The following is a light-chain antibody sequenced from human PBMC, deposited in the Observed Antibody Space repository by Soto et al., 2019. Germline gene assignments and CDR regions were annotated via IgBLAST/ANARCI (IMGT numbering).Light chain of an antibody. J-gene: IGLJ3*02. Sequence: NFMLTQPHSVSESPGKTVTISCTDSSGSIASNYVQWFQQRPGSAPTTVIYEDNKRPSGVPDRFSGSIDSSSNSASLTISGLKTEDEADYYCQSYGDNNQVFGGGTKLTGL. CDR1: SGSIASNY. V-gene: IGLV6-57*02. CDR2: EDN. CDR3: QSYGDNNQV.